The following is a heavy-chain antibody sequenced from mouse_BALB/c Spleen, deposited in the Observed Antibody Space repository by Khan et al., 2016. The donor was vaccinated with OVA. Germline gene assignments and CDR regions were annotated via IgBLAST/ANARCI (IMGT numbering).Heavy chain of an antibody. CDR2: INTYTGEP. Sequence: LVESGPELKKPGETVKISCKATGYTFTNYGMNWVKQAPGKGLKWMGWINTYTGEPTYADDFKGRFAFSLETSANTAYLQINNLKNEDTAPXFCARSASYWFVDVWGAGTKVTVSS. J-gene: IGHJ1*01. CDR3: ARSASYWFVDV. D-gene: IGHD6-1*01. CDR1: GYTFTNYG. V-gene: IGHV9-3-1*01.